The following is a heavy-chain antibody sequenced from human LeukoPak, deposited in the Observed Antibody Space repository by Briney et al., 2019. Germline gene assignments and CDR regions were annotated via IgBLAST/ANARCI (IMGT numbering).Heavy chain of an antibody. Sequence: KPSETLSLTCTVSGGSISSYYWSWIRQPAGKGLEWIGRIYTSGSTNYNPSLKSRVTMSVDTSKNQFSLKLSSVTAADTAVYYCARDGGGSNYVDCYYYYMDVWGKGTTVTVSS. V-gene: IGHV4-4*07. CDR3: ARDGGGSNYVDCYYYYMDV. D-gene: IGHD4-11*01. CDR2: IYTSGST. J-gene: IGHJ6*03. CDR1: GGSISSYY.